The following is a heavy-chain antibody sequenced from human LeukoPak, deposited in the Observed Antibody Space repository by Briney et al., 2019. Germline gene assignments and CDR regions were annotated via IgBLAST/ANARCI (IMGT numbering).Heavy chain of an antibody. CDR2: ISSSGSTI. D-gene: IGHD3-22*01. J-gene: IGHJ4*02. V-gene: IGHV3-48*03. CDR3: ARARHEGIVVVSNDY. CDR1: GFTFSSYE. Sequence: GGSLRLSCAASGFTFSSYEMNWVRQAPGKGLEWVSYISSSGSTIYYADSVKGRFTISRDNAKNSLYLQMNSLRAEDTAVYYCARARHEGIVVVSNDYWGQGTLVTVSS.